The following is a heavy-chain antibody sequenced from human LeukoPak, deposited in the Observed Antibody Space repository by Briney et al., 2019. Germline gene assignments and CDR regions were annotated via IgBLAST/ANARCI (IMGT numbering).Heavy chain of an antibody. V-gene: IGHV1-46*01. CDR2: INPSGGST. Sequence: ASVKVSCKASGYTFTSYYIHWVRQAPGQGLEWMGIINPSGGSTSHAQKFQGRVTMTRDTSTSTVYMELSSLRSEDTAVYYCARGLHYDSSGYYSQGYWGQGTLVTVSS. CDR3: ARGLHYDSSGYYSQGY. CDR1: GYTFTSYY. D-gene: IGHD3-22*01. J-gene: IGHJ4*02.